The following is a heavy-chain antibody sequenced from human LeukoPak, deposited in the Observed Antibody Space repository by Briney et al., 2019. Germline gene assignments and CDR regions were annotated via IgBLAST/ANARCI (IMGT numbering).Heavy chain of an antibody. Sequence: SETLSLTYTVSDGSISSYYWSWIRQPPGKGLEWIGYIYYSGSTNYNPSLKSRVTISVDTSKNQFSLKLSSVTAADTAVYYCAREQQPDVGNWFDPWGQGTLVTVSS. CDR2: IYYSGST. D-gene: IGHD6-13*01. J-gene: IGHJ5*02. CDR3: AREQQPDVGNWFDP. CDR1: DGSISSYY. V-gene: IGHV4-59*01.